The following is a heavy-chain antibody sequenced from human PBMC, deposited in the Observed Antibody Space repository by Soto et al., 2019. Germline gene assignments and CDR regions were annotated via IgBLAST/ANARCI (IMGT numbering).Heavy chain of an antibody. D-gene: IGHD6-19*01. Sequence: EVQLVESGGGLVQPGGSLRFPCAASGFTFSSYGMNWFRRAPGKGLGGVAKIKQDGSANYYVDSLKGRFTISRDNAKNSLYLQMNSLRREDTAVYYCAGGSGWYIHQWGQGTLVTVSS. CDR1: GFTFSSYG. V-gene: IGHV3-7*01. J-gene: IGHJ1*01. CDR3: AGGSGWYIHQ. CDR2: IKQDGSAN.